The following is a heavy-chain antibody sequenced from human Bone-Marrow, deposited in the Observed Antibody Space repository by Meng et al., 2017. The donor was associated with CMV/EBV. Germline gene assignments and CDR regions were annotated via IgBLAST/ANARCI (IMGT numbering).Heavy chain of an antibody. J-gene: IGHJ4*02. CDR3: ARKNVVVGLRY. D-gene: IGHD3-22*01. V-gene: IGHV3-21*01. Sequence: GESLKISCAASGFTFSRYAMSWVRQAPGKGLEWVSSISSSSSYIYYADSVKGRFTISRDNAKNSLYLQMNSLRAEDTAVYYGARKNVVVGLRYWGQGTLVTVSS. CDR1: GFTFSRYA. CDR2: ISSSSSYI.